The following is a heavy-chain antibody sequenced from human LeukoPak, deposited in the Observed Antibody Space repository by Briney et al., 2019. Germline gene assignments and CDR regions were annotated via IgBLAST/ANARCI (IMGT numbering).Heavy chain of an antibody. CDR2: IIPIFGTA. CDR1: GGTFSSYA. J-gene: IGHJ4*02. D-gene: IGHD3-3*01. CDR3: ARGARPILRFLEWLSSDFDY. Sequence: SVKVSCKASGGTFSSYAISWVRQAPGQGLEWMGGIIPIFGTANYAQKFQGRVTITADESTSTAYMELSSLRSEDTAVYYCARGARPILRFLEWLSSDFDYWGQGTLVTVSS. V-gene: IGHV1-69*13.